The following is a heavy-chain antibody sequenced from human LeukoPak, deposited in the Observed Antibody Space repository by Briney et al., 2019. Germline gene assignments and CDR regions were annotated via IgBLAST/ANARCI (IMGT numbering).Heavy chain of an antibody. J-gene: IGHJ4*02. CDR2: IYHSGST. CDR1: GYSISSGYY. Sequence: SVTLSLTCTVSGYSISSGYYWGWIRQPPGKGLEWIGSIYHSGSTYYNPSLKSRVTISVDTSKNQFSLKLSSVTAADTAVYYCARGGYSDYVWGSYRPIDYWGQGTLVTVSS. V-gene: IGHV4-38-2*02. CDR3: ARGGYSDYVWGSYRPIDY. D-gene: IGHD3-16*02.